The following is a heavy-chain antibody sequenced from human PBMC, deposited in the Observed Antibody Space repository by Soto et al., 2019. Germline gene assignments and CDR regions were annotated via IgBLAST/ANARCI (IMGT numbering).Heavy chain of an antibody. CDR1: GFTFSGSA. Sequence: GGSLRLSCAASGFTFSGSAMHWVRQASGKGLEWVGRIRSKANSYATAYAASVKGRFTISRDDSKNSLYLDMNSVRPEDTAVYYCAKENGDYYDNRGYYRHRGMDVWGQGTMVTVSS. J-gene: IGHJ6*02. CDR2: IRSKANSYAT. CDR3: AKENGDYYDNRGYYRHRGMDV. V-gene: IGHV3-73*01. D-gene: IGHD3-22*01.